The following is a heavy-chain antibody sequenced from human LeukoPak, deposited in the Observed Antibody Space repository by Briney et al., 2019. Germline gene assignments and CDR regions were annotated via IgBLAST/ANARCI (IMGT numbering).Heavy chain of an antibody. D-gene: IGHD3-16*02. V-gene: IGHV1-18*01. Sequence: VSVKVSCKASGYTFTSYGISWVRQAPGQGLEWMGWISAYNGNTNYAQKLQGRVTMTTDTSTSTAYMELRSLRSDDTAVYYCARGGIMITFGGVIVFPLDYWGQGTLVTVSS. J-gene: IGHJ4*02. CDR2: ISAYNGNT. CDR3: ARGGIMITFGGVIVFPLDY. CDR1: GYTFTSYG.